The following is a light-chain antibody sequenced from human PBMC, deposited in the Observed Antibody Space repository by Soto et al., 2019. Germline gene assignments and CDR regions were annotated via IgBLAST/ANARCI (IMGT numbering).Light chain of an antibody. Sequence: QPVLTQSPSASASLGASVKLTCTLSSGHSSYAIAWHQQQPEKGPRYLMKLNSDGSHSKGDGIPDRFSGSSSGAERYLTLSSLQSEDEADYYCQTWGTGIVLFAGGTKLTVL. V-gene: IGLV4-69*01. CDR2: LNSDGSH. J-gene: IGLJ2*01. CDR1: SGHSSYA. CDR3: QTWGTGIVL.